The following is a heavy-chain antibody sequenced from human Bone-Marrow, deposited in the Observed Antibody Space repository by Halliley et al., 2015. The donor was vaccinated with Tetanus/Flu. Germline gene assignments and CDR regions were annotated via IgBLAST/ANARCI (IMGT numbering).Heavy chain of an antibody. CDR3: ATRKGLPTNLPSYFDY. J-gene: IGHJ4*02. CDR2: ISPDGGAT. Sequence: SLRLSCAASGFSFNNYFMSWLRQAPGQGLEWVSRISPDGGATYYADSVKGRFTISRDNSDNTVFLQMDSLRAEDTAMYYCATRKGLPTNLPSYFDYWGQGALVAVSS. V-gene: IGHV3-23*01. D-gene: IGHD1-1*01. CDR1: GFSFNNYF.